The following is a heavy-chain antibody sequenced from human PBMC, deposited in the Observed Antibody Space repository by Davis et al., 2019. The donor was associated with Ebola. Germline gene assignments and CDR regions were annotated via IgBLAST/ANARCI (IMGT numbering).Heavy chain of an antibody. CDR1: GGSITSGAYY. J-gene: IGHJ5*02. V-gene: IGHV4-31*03. CDR2: IYDSGST. Sequence: SETLSLTCTVSGGSITSGAYYWSWIRQHPGKGLEFIGYIYDSGSTYYTPSLQSRVTMSIDTSKSQFSLKLSSVTAADTAMYYCARRGTSSWYAGWFDPWGQGTLVTVSS. D-gene: IGHD6-13*01. CDR3: ARRGTSSWYAGWFDP.